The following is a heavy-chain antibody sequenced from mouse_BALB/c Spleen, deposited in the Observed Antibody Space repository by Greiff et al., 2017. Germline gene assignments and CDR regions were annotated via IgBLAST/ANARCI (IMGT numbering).Heavy chain of an antibody. CDR3: ARHYGSSYVGAMDY. Sequence: EVMLVESGGGLVKPGGSLKLSCAASGFTFSDYYMYWVRQTPEKRLEWVATISDGGSYTYYPDSVKGRFTISRDNAKNNLYLQMSSLKSEDTAMYYCARHYGSSYVGAMDYWGQGTSVTVSS. D-gene: IGHD1-1*01. J-gene: IGHJ4*01. V-gene: IGHV5-4*02. CDR2: ISDGGSYT. CDR1: GFTFSDYY.